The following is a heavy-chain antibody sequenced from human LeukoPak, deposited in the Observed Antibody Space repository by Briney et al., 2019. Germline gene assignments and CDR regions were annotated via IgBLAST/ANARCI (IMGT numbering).Heavy chain of an antibody. CDR2: IASKTDGGAT. D-gene: IGHD3-10*01. J-gene: IGHJ4*02. Sequence: GGSLRLSCSASGLTVTNAWMNWVRQAPGEGLDWVGRIASKTDGGATDYAAPVKGRFTISRDDSKNTLNLQMNSLKTEDTAVYYCTTGIRGDWGQGTLVTVSS. V-gene: IGHV3-15*07. CDR3: TTGIRGD. CDR1: GLTVTNAW.